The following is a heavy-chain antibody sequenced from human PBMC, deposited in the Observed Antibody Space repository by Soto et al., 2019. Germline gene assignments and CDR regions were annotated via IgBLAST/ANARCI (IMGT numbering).Heavy chain of an antibody. CDR2: ISSNDEK. V-gene: IGHV2-26*01. CDR1: GFSLSNQRLS. CDR3: ARINWGTPYYFYYMGF. Sequence: QVTLKESGPVLVKPTETLTLTCTVSGFSLSNQRLSVTWIRQPQGKALKWLAHISSNDEKSDSPSLKSRLTNSKDTSKSQVVLTMTNMDPVDTATYYCARINWGTPYYFYYMGFWGKGATVAVSS. D-gene: IGHD7-27*01. J-gene: IGHJ6*03.